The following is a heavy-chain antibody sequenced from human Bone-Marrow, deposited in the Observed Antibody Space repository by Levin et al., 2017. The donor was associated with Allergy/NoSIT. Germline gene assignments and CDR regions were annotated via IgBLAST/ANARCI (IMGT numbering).Heavy chain of an antibody. CDR1: GGSISSGDYY. CDR2: IYYSGST. J-gene: IGHJ6*02. CDR3: ARDSSPSITIFGVVTLDGMDG. V-gene: IGHV4-30-4*01. Sequence: SQTLSLTCTVSGGSISSGDYYWSWIRQPPGKGLEWIGYIYYSGSTYYNPSLKSRVTISVDTSKNQFSLKLSSVTAADTAVYYCARDSSPSITIFGVVTLDGMDGWGQGTTVTVSS. D-gene: IGHD3-3*01.